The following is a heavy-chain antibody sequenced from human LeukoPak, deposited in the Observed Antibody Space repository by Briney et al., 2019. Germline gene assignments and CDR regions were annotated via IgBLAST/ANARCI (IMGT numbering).Heavy chain of an antibody. CDR2: ISDSGGRT. CDR1: GITLSNYG. V-gene: IGHV3-23*01. J-gene: IGHJ4*02. Sequence: GGSLRLSCAVSGITLSNYGMSWVRQAPGKGLEWVAGISDSGGRTNYADSVKGRFTISRDNPRNTLYLQMNSLRAEDTAVYFCAKRGVVIRVILVGFHKEAYYFDSWGQGALVSVSS. CDR3: AKRGVVIRVILVGFHKEAYYFDS. D-gene: IGHD3-22*01.